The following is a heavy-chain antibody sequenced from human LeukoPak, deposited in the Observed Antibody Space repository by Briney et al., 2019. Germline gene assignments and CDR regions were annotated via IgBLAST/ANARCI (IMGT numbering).Heavy chain of an antibody. CDR2: ISGSGGST. CDR3: AKDGGSSGWYPSNWFDP. Sequence: GGSLRLSCAASGFTFSSYAMSWVRQAPGKGLEWVSAISGSGGSTYYADSVKGRFTISRDNSKNTLYLQMNSLRAEDTAVYYCAKDGGSSGWYPSNWFDPWGQGTLVTVSS. CDR1: GFTFSSYA. D-gene: IGHD6-19*01. V-gene: IGHV3-23*01. J-gene: IGHJ5*02.